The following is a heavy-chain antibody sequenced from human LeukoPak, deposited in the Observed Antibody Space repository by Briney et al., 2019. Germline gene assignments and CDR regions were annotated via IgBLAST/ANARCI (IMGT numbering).Heavy chain of an antibody. CDR2: ISAYNGNT. CDR1: GYTFTSYG. CDR3: ARKVVPAAIRGSYYYMDV. J-gene: IGHJ6*03. V-gene: IGHV1-18*01. Sequence: ASVKVSCKASGYTFTSYGISWVRQAPGQGLEWMGWISAYNGNTNYAQKLQGRVTMTTDTSTSTAYMELRSLRSDDTAVYYSARKVVPAAIRGSYYYMDVWGKGTTVTVSS. D-gene: IGHD2-2*01.